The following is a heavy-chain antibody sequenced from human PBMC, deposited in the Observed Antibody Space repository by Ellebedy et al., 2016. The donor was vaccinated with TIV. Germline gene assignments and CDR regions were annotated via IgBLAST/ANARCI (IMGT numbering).Heavy chain of an antibody. V-gene: IGHV3-33*01. CDR3: AREVLGGQGDMDV. CDR1: GFIFSHYH. CDR2: IWSDGSEE. J-gene: IGHJ3*01. D-gene: IGHD3-10*01. Sequence: GESLKISCAPSGFIFSHYHMHWVRQAPGKGLEWVALIWSDGSEEYYAASVKGRFTLSRDNSKNTLYLQMNSLTAKDTAVYYCAREVLGGQGDMDVWGQGTVVSVSS.